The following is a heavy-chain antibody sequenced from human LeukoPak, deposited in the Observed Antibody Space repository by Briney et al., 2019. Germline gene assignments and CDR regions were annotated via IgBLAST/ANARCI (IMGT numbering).Heavy chain of an antibody. J-gene: IGHJ4*02. Sequence: PGGSLRLSCSASGFTFSSYAMRWVRQAPGKVLEWVSTIPDSGGSTYYADSVKGRLTISRDNSKNTLYLQMNSLSPEDTAVYHCARAYGFYGSGSYYNKNYFDYWGQGTLVIVSS. CDR1: GFTFSSYA. CDR3: ARAYGFYGSGSYYNKNYFDY. CDR2: IPDSGGST. D-gene: IGHD3-10*01. V-gene: IGHV3-23*01.